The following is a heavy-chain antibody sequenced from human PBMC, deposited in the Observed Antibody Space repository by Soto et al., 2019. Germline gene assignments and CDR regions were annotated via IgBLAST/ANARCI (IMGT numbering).Heavy chain of an antibody. D-gene: IGHD3-9*01. J-gene: IGHJ6*02. Sequence: PGESLKIPCKGSGYSFTSYWISWVRQMPGKGLEWMGRIDPSDSYTNYSPSFQGHVTISADKSISTAYLQWSSLKASDTAMYYCASNYDILTGHYGMDVWGQGTTVTVSS. CDR2: IDPSDSYT. V-gene: IGHV5-10-1*01. CDR1: GYSFTSYW. CDR3: ASNYDILTGHYGMDV.